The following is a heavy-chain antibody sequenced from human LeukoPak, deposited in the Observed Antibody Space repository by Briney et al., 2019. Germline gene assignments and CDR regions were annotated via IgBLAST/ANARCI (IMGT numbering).Heavy chain of an antibody. CDR2: ISNNGGYT. CDR1: GFTFNGAW. CDR3: AKQLGYCSDGSCYFPY. Sequence: GGSLRLSCAASGFTFNGAWMSWVRQAPGKGLEWVSAISNNGGYTYYADSVQGRFTISRDNSKSTLCLQMNSLRAEDTAVYYCAKQLGYCSDGSCYFPYWGRGTLVTVSS. J-gene: IGHJ4*02. D-gene: IGHD2-15*01. V-gene: IGHV3-23*01.